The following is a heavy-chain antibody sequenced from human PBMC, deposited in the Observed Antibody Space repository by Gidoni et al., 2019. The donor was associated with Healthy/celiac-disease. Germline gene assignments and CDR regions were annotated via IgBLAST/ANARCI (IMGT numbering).Heavy chain of an antibody. CDR1: GGSFSGYY. J-gene: IGHJ5*02. V-gene: IGHV4-34*01. Sequence: QVQLQQWGAGLLKPSETLSLTCAVYGGSFSGYYWSWIRQPPGKGLEWLGEINHSGSTNYNPSLKSRVTISVDTSKNQFSLKLSSVTAADTAVYYCARRAVAAAGEGLWFDPWGQGTLVTVSS. CDR2: INHSGST. D-gene: IGHD6-13*01. CDR3: ARRAVAAAGEGLWFDP.